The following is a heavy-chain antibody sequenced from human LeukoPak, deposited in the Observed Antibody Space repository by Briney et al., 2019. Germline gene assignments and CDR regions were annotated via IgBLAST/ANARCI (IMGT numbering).Heavy chain of an antibody. J-gene: IGHJ6*03. CDR2: FDPEDGET. CDR1: GYTLTELS. Sequence: ASVKVSCKVSGYTLTELSMHWVRQAPGKGLEWMGGFDPEDGETIYAQKFQGRVTMTEDTSTDTAYMELSSLRSEDTVVYYCATGVSYYYYMDVWGKGTTVTVSS. CDR3: ATGVSYYYYMDV. V-gene: IGHV1-24*01. D-gene: IGHD3-16*01.